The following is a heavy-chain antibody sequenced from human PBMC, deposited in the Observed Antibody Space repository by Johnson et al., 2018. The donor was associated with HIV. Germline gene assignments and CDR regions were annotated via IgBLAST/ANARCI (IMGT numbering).Heavy chain of an antibody. CDR1: GFTFSSYG. V-gene: IGHV3-NL1*01. Sequence: QVQLVESGGGVVQPGRSLRLSCAASGFTFSSYGMHWVRQAPGKGLEWVSAISGSGGRTYYTDSVKGRFTISRDKSKNTLYLQMNKLRTEDTAVFYCARARAGAFDIWGQGTVVTVSS. CDR3: ARARAGAFDI. CDR2: ISGSGGRT. D-gene: IGHD6-19*01. J-gene: IGHJ3*02.